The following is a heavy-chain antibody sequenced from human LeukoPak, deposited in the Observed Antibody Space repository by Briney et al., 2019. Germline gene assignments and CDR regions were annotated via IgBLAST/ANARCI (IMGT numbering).Heavy chain of an antibody. Sequence: SETLSLTCAVYGGSFSGYYWSWIRQPPGKGLEWIGEINHSGCTNYNPSLKSRVTISVDTSKNQFSLKLSSVTAADTAVYYCARGRSITGTKRSRAFDIWGQGTMVTVSS. D-gene: IGHD1-20*01. CDR3: ARGRSITGTKRSRAFDI. CDR2: INHSGCT. V-gene: IGHV4-34*01. J-gene: IGHJ3*02. CDR1: GGSFSGYY.